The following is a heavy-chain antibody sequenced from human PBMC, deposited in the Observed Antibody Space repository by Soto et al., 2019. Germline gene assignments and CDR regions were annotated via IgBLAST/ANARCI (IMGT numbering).Heavy chain of an antibody. CDR1: GFTFTSSA. V-gene: IGHV1-58*01. Sequence: ASVKVSCKASGFTFTSSAVQWVRQARGQRLEWIGWIVVGSGNTNYAQKFQERVTITRDMSTSTANMELSSLRSEDTAVYYCAADLNEDIVERVPTYYYYGMDVWGQGTTVTVSS. CDR2: IVVGSGNT. D-gene: IGHD5-12*01. J-gene: IGHJ6*02. CDR3: AADLNEDIVERVPTYYYYGMDV.